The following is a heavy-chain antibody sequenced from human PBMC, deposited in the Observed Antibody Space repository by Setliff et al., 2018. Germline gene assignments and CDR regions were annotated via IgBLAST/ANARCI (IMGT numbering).Heavy chain of an antibody. V-gene: IGHV4-38-2*01. D-gene: IGHD5-12*01. Sequence: SETLSLTCAVSGFSITNGYYWCWIRQSPGKQLDWIGNIFQSGITFDNQSLKSRVTISLDPSQNQFSLKLRSVTAADTAVYFCARVGGLLVATMPFDYWGPGTLVTVSS. CDR1: GFSITNGYY. J-gene: IGHJ4*02. CDR2: IFQSGIT. CDR3: ARVGGLLVATMPFDY.